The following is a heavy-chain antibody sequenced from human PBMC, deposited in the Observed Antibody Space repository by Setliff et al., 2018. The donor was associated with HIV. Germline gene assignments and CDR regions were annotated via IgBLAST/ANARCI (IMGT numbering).Heavy chain of an antibody. V-gene: IGHV3-21*06. D-gene: IGHD6-13*01. CDR1: GISFSSSA. Sequence: GGSLRLSCTASGISFSSSAISWVRQAPGKGLEWVSAISGNGGSRYYADSVKGRFTISRDNARNTLDLQMNSLRVEDTAVYYCTRDLGGVGAAWGQGALVTVSS. CDR2: ISGNGGSR. CDR3: TRDLGGVGAA. J-gene: IGHJ4*02.